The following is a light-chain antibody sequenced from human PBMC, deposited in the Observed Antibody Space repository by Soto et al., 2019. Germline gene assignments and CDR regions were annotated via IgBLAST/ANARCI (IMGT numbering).Light chain of an antibody. V-gene: IGKV3-11*01. Sequence: EIVLTQSPATLPLSPGERATLSCRASQSVSSYLAWYQQKPGQAPRLLIYDASNRATGIPARFSGSGSGTDFTLTISSLEPEDFAVYYCQQRSNWPPPITFGQGTRLESK. J-gene: IGKJ5*01. CDR3: QQRSNWPPPIT. CDR1: QSVSSY. CDR2: DAS.